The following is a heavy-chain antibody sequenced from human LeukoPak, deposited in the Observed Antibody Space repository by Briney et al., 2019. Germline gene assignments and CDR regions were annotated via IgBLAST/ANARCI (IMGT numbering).Heavy chain of an antibody. CDR1: GGSVSSGSYY. Sequence: SETLSLTCTVSGGSVSSGSYYWSWIRQPPGKGLEWIGYIYYSGSTNYNPSLKSRVTISVDTSKNQFSLKLSSVTAADTAVYYCARSEDYASNWYVNWGQGTLVTVSS. J-gene: IGHJ5*02. CDR3: ARSEDYASNWYVN. CDR2: IYYSGST. D-gene: IGHD2-2*01. V-gene: IGHV4-61*01.